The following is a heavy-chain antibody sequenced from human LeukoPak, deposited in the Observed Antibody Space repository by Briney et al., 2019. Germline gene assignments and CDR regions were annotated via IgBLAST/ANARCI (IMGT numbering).Heavy chain of an antibody. J-gene: IGHJ4*02. Sequence: GGSLRLSCAASEFTFSSYAMSWVRQAPGKGLEWVSAISGSGGSTYYADSVKGRFTISRDNSKNTLYLQMNSLRAEDTAVYYCAKVPGQNTVIPDYWGQGTLVTVSS. CDR1: EFTFSSYA. CDR3: AKVPGQNTVIPDY. D-gene: IGHD4-11*01. CDR2: ISGSGGST. V-gene: IGHV3-23*01.